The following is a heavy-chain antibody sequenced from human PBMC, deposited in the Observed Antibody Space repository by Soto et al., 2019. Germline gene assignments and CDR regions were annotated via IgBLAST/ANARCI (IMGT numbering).Heavy chain of an antibody. V-gene: IGHV3-53*01. Sequence: PGGSLRLSCAASGFTVSSNYMSWVRQAPGKGLEWVSVIYSGGSTYYADSVKGRFTISRDNSKNTLYLQMNSLRAEDTAVYYCARDAPLYQKGPQGGMDVWGQGTTVTVSS. D-gene: IGHD3-16*02. J-gene: IGHJ6*02. CDR1: GFTVSSNY. CDR3: ARDAPLYQKGPQGGMDV. CDR2: IYSGGST.